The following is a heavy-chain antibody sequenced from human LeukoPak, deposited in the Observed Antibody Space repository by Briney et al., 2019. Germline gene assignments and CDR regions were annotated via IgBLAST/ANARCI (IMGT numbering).Heavy chain of an antibody. V-gene: IGHV3-23*01. D-gene: IGHD2-15*01. Sequence: GGSLRLSCAASGVTFSSYAMSWVRQAPGKGLDWVSSISGSDGSTFYADSVKGRFTISRDNSKNTLCLQMNSLRAEDTAVYYCAREDCTGGSCYGGPEYWGQGTLVTVSS. CDR1: GVTFSSYA. CDR3: AREDCTGGSCYGGPEY. CDR2: ISGSDGST. J-gene: IGHJ4*02.